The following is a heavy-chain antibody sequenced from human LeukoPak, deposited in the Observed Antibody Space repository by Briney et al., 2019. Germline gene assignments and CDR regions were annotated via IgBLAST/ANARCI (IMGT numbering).Heavy chain of an antibody. D-gene: IGHD3-3*01. CDR3: AKVLILRFLEWLTYFDY. CDR2: IYSGGST. V-gene: IGHV3-53*01. Sequence: PGGSLRLSCAASWFTVSSNYMSWIRQAPGKGLEWVSVIYSGGSTYYADSVKGRFTISRDNSKNTLNLQMNSLRAEDTAVYYFAKVLILRFLEWLTYFDYWGQGTLVTVSS. CDR1: WFTVSSNY. J-gene: IGHJ4*02.